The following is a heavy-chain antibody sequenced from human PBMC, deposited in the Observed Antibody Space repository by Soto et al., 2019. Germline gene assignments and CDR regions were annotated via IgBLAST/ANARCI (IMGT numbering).Heavy chain of an antibody. Sequence: SETLSLTCAVYGGSFSGYYWSWIRQPPGKGLEWIGEINHRGSINYNPSLKSRVTISVDMSKNQFSLKLSSVTAADTAVYYCVFSVERSGWYGFGYWGQGTPVTVSS. CDR2: INHRGSI. V-gene: IGHV4-34*01. CDR3: VFSVERSGWYGFGY. J-gene: IGHJ4*02. CDR1: GGSFSGYY. D-gene: IGHD6-19*01.